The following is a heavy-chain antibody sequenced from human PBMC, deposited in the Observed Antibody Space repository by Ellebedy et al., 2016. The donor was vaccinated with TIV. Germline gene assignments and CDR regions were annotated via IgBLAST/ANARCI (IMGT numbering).Heavy chain of an antibody. D-gene: IGHD1-26*01. CDR3: ATGNQWDQLLVY. V-gene: IGHV4-31*03. Sequence: MPSETLSLTCTVSGGSINSGGYYWSWTRQYPGKGLEWIGYIYYSGSTYYNPSLKSRVTISLDTSKNQFSLNLSSVTAADTAVYYCATGNQWDQLLVYWGQGTLVTVSS. J-gene: IGHJ4*02. CDR2: IYYSGST. CDR1: GGSINSGGYY.